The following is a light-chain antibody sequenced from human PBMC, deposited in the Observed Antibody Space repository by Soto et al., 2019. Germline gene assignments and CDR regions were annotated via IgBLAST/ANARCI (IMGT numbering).Light chain of an antibody. CDR2: DNN. Sequence: QSVLTQPPSVSATPGQKITISCSGSSSNIGNNYVFWYQQLPGTAPKLLIYDNNKRPSGIPDRFSGSKSGTSATLGITGLQTGDEAVYYCGTWDTSLSAGVFGGGTKLTVL. V-gene: IGLV1-51*01. CDR1: SSNIGNNY. CDR3: GTWDTSLSAGV. J-gene: IGLJ2*01.